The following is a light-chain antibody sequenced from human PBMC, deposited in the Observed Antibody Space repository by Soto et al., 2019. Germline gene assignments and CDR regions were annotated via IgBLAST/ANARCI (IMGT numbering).Light chain of an antibody. V-gene: IGKV4-1*01. Sequence: DIVMTQSPDSLAVSLGERATINCKSSQSVLYSSKNKNYLAWYQQKPGQPPKLLIYWASTRESGVPDRFSGSGSGTDFTLTISSLQAEDVAVYYCQQYYSIPLTFGGGTKVEI. CDR2: WAS. CDR1: QSVLYSSKNKNY. J-gene: IGKJ4*01. CDR3: QQYYSIPLT.